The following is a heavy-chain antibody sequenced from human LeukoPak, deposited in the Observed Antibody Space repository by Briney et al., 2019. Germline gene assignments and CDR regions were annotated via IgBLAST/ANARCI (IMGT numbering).Heavy chain of an antibody. V-gene: IGHV1-8*03. CDR3: ARVLTRYSSSFLLGY. CDR2: MSPNSGNT. CDR1: GYTFTSFG. Sequence: ASVKVSCKASGYTFTSFGINWVRQATGQGLEWMGRMSPNSGNTVYAQKFQGRVTITRNTSISTAYMELSSLRSEDTAVYYCARVLTRYSSSFLLGYWGQGTLVTVSS. J-gene: IGHJ4*02. D-gene: IGHD6-6*01.